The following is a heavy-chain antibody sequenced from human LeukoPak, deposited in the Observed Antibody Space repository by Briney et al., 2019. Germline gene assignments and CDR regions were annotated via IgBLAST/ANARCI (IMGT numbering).Heavy chain of an antibody. V-gene: IGHV3-66*01. J-gene: IGHJ4*02. CDR3: ARGQGE. CDR1: GFTVSNNY. Sequence: GGSLRLSCAASGFTVSNNYMSWVRQAPGKGLEWVSVIYTGGGTKYADSAKGRFTISRDNSKNTLYLQMNSLRVDDTAVYYCARGQGEWGQGTLVTVSS. CDR2: IYTGGGT. D-gene: IGHD3-16*01.